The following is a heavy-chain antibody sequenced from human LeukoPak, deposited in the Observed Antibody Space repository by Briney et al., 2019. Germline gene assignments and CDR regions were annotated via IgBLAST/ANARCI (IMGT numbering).Heavy chain of an antibody. CDR3: ARDGFGDYDFWSGSLRAAYYYYYGMDV. J-gene: IGHJ6*02. V-gene: IGHV1-46*01. Sequence: ASVKVSCKASGYTFTSYYMHWVRQAPGQGLEWMGIINPSGGSTSYAQKFQGRATMTRDTSTSTVYMELSSLRSEDTAVYYCARDGFGDYDFWSGSLRAAYYYYYGMDVWGQGTTVTVSS. D-gene: IGHD3-3*01. CDR2: INPSGGST. CDR1: GYTFTSYY.